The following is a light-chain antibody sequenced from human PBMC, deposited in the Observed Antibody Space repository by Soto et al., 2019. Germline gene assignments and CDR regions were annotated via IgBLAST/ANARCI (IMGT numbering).Light chain of an antibody. J-gene: IGKJ1*01. CDR2: GAS. CDR3: QQYETFSGT. CDR1: QVIISY. Sequence: DIQMTQSPSSLSASVGDRVTITCRSSQVIISYVSWYQQRPGQAPKLLVIGASTLRTGVPSRFSASGSGTKFTLTIASLQPDDFATYYCQQYETFSGTFGPGTKVEI. V-gene: IGKV1-17*01.